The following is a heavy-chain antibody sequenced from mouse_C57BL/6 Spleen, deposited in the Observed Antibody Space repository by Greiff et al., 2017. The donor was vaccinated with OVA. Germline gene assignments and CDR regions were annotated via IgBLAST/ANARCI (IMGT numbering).Heavy chain of an antibody. CDR3: ATSYSNYDAMDY. CDR2: ISSGSSTI. J-gene: IGHJ4*01. Sequence: EVHLVESGGGLVKPGGSLKLSCAASGFTFSDYGMHWVRQAPEKGLEWVAYISSGSSTIYYADTVKGRFTISRDNAKNTLFLQMTSLRSEDTAMYYCATSYSNYDAMDYWGQGTSGTVSS. V-gene: IGHV5-17*01. D-gene: IGHD2-5*01. CDR1: GFTFSDYG.